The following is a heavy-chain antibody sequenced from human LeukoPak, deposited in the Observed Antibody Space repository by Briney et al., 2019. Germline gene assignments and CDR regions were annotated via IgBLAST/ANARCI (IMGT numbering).Heavy chain of an antibody. D-gene: IGHD3-16*01. CDR1: GGSFSGC. Sequence: SETLSLTCGVYGGSFSGCRSWIRQPPGKGLEWIGEIHYSGSTKYNPSLKSRVTISVDTSKKEISLKLTSVTAADTAVYYCVSHIRGGFDPWGQGTLVTVSS. CDR2: IHYSGST. J-gene: IGHJ5*02. CDR3: VSHIRGGFDP. V-gene: IGHV4-34*01.